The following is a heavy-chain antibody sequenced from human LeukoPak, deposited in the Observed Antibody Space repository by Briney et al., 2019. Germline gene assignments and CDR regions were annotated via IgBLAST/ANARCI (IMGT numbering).Heavy chain of an antibody. CDR3: ARSRNYDSSGYYDYYYYGMDV. CDR1: GGTFSSYA. CDR2: IIPILGIA. J-gene: IGHJ6*02. D-gene: IGHD3-22*01. Sequence: KVSCKASGGTFSSYAISWVRQAPGQGLEWMGRIIPILGIANYAQKFQGRVTITADKSTNTADMELSSLRSEDTAVYYCARSRNYDSSGYYDYYYYGMDVWGQGATVTVSS. V-gene: IGHV1-69*04.